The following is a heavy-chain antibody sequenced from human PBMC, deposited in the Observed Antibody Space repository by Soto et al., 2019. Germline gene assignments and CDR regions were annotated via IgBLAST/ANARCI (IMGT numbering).Heavy chain of an antibody. J-gene: IGHJ4*02. Sequence: EVQLVESGGDLVQPGGSLRLSCAASGFSLSDLFIDWVRQAPGKGLEWVGRTKDKAYSYTTEYAASMKGRFTISRDESRNSLYLQMSSLKTEDTAVHYCASIRGVFGYWGQGTLVTVSS. CDR3: ASIRGVFGY. D-gene: IGHD3-10*01. V-gene: IGHV3-72*01. CDR2: TKDKAYSYTT. CDR1: GFSLSDLF.